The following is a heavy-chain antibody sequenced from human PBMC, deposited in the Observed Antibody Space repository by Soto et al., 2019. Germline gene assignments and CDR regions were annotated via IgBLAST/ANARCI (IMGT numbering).Heavy chain of an antibody. V-gene: IGHV1-3*04. J-gene: IGHJ5*02. D-gene: IGHD3-3*01. CDR3: ASRGYDFWSGLDP. Sequence: ASVKVSCKASGYTFTAYGIHWVRQAPGQRLEWMGWINTGNGHTKYSQKFQGRVAITRDTSARTAYMELNSLRSEDTAVYYCASRGYDFWSGLDPWGQGTLVTVS. CDR2: INTGNGHT. CDR1: GYTFTAYG.